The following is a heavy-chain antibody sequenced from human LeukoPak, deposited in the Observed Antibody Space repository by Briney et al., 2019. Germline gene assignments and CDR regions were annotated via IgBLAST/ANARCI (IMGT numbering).Heavy chain of an antibody. Sequence: SETLSLTCTVSGASINIYYWTWIRQPPGEGLEWMGYIHAGGTVYNPSLKSRVTMSVDTSKNQFSLNLTSVTAADTAVYCCARLLPWGYASPGWGQGTLVTVSS. CDR1: GASINIYY. D-gene: IGHD3-16*01. CDR3: ARLLPWGYASPG. V-gene: IGHV4-59*01. CDR2: IHAGGT. J-gene: IGHJ4*02.